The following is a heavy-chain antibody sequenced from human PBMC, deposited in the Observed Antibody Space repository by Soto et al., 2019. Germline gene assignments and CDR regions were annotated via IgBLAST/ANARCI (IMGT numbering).Heavy chain of an antibody. V-gene: IGHV4-34*01. D-gene: IGHD6-13*01. J-gene: IGHJ6*02. Sequence: WETLSLTCAVYGGSFSGYYWSWIRQPPGKGLEWIGEINHSGSTNYNPSLKSRVTISVDTSKNQFSLKLSSVTAEDTAVYYCARGEQQLVMREGYYYYYGMDVWGQGTTVTVSS. CDR1: GGSFSGYY. CDR2: INHSGST. CDR3: ARGEQQLVMREGYYYYYGMDV.